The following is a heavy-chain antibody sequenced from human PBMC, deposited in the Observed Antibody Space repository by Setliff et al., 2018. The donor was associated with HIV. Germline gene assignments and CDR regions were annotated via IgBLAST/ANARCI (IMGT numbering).Heavy chain of an antibody. CDR1: GGSISDSKYY. J-gene: IGHJ5*02. Sequence: PSETLSLTCGVSGGSISDSKYYWSWIRQPPGKGLEFIGSIYRTGKTYYNLSLKSRLTMSLDTSKNQFSLNLSSVTAADTAVYYCASRVYYYDESAILREEGFVPWGQGTLVTVPS. CDR2: IYRTGKT. D-gene: IGHD3-22*01. CDR3: ASRVYYYDESAILREEGFVP. V-gene: IGHV4-39*01.